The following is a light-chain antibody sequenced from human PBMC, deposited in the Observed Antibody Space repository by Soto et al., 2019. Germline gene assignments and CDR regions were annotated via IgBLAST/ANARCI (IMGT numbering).Light chain of an antibody. J-gene: IGLJ2*01. CDR2: EVS. V-gene: IGLV2-8*01. CDR1: SSDVGGYNY. CDR3: SSYAGSHGVV. Sequence: QSALTQPPSASGSPGQSVTISCTGTSSDVGGYNYVSWYQQHPGRAPKLIIYEVSKRPSGVPDRFSGSKSGNTASLTVSGLQAEDEADYYCSSYAGSHGVVFGGGTKVTVL.